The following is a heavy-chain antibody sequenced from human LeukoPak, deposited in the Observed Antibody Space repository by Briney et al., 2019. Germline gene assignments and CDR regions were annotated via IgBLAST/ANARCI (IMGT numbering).Heavy chain of an antibody. D-gene: IGHD1-14*01. Sequence: GGSLRLSCAASGFTFSNYAMSWARQAPGKGPEWVATIKKDGSQTYYVDSVKGRFTISRDNAQNSLYLQMNGLRVEDTAIYSCARVGWEILNLHFDPWGQGTLVTVSS. CDR1: GFTFSNYA. J-gene: IGHJ5*02. CDR2: IKKDGSQT. CDR3: ARVGWEILNLHFDP. V-gene: IGHV3-7*03.